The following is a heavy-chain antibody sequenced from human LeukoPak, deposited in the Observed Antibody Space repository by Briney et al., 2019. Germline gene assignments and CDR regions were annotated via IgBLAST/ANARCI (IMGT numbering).Heavy chain of an antibody. CDR2: INPSGGST. D-gene: IGHD5-12*01. CDR1: GYTFTSYY. J-gene: IGHJ1*01. CDR3: ARSSVDIVATSQFRFQH. V-gene: IGHV1-46*01. Sequence: ASVKVSCKASGYTFTSYYMHWVRQAPGQGLEWMGIINPSGGSTSYAQKFQGRVTMTRDTSTSTAYMELSSLRSEDTAVYYCARSSVDIVATSQFRFQHWGQGTLVTVSS.